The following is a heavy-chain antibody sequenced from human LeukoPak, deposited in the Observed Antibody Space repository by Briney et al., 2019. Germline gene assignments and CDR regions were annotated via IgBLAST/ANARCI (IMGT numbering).Heavy chain of an antibody. D-gene: IGHD3-22*01. CDR2: IRYDGSNK. CDR1: GFTFSSYG. V-gene: IGHV3-30*02. Sequence: GGSLRLSCAASGFTFSSYGMHWVRQAPGKGLEWVAFIRYDGSNKYYADSVKGRFTISRDNSKNTLYLQMNSLRAEDTAVYYCASIMEDDPIVVGLEGAFDIWGQGTMVTVSS. J-gene: IGHJ3*02. CDR3: ASIMEDDPIVVGLEGAFDI.